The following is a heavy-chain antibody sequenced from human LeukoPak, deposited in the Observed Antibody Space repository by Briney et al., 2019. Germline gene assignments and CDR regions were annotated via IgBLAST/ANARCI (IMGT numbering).Heavy chain of an antibody. CDR2: IRYDGSNK. V-gene: IGHV3-30*02. CDR3: AKKKPDCSGGSCYGYFDY. Sequence: GGSLRLSCAASGFTFSSYGMHWVRQAPGKGLEWVAFIRYDGSNKYYADSVKGRFTISRDNSKNTLYLQMNSLRAEDTAVYYCAKKKPDCSGGSCYGYFDYWGQGTLVTVSS. CDR1: GFTFSSYG. J-gene: IGHJ4*02. D-gene: IGHD2-15*01.